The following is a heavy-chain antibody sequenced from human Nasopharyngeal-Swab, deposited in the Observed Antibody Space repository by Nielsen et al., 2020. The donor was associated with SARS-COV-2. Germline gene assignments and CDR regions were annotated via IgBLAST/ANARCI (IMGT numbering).Heavy chain of an antibody. J-gene: IGHJ5*02. V-gene: IGHV7-4-1*02. CDR2: INTNTGNP. CDR1: VYTFTRYS. D-gene: IGHD3-3*01. CDR3: ARDHFTSSGPNGWFDP. Sequence: ASVTVSCQASVYTFTRYSMHWVRQAPGQGLEWVVWINTNTGNPTYAQGFTGRFVFSFDTSVSTAYLQISSLKAEDTAVYYCARDHFTSSGPNGWFDPWGQGTLVTVSS.